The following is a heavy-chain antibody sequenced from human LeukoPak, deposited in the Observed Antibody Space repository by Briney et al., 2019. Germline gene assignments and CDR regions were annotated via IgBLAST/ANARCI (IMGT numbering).Heavy chain of an antibody. CDR2: INHSGST. CDR1: GGSFSGYY. CDR3: AREGRRTGYSSGWRRYYYYGMDV. Sequence: SETLSLTCAVYGGSFSGYYWSWIRQPPGKGLEWIGEINHSGSTNYNPSLKNRVTISVDTSKNQFSLKLSSVTAADTAVYYCAREGRRTGYSSGWRRYYYYGMDVWGQGTTVTVSS. J-gene: IGHJ6*02. D-gene: IGHD6-19*01. V-gene: IGHV4-34*01.